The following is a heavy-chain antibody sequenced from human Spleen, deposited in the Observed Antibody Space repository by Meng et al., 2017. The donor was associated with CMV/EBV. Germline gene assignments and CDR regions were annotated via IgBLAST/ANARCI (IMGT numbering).Heavy chain of an antibody. D-gene: IGHD3-22*01. J-gene: IGHJ4*02. Sequence: ASGFTFSGYGMHWIRQAPGKGLEWVAVISYDGSNKYYADSVKGRFTISRDNSKNTLHLQMNSLRAEDTAVYYCARENYFDTSDFDYWGQGSLVTVSS. CDR1: GFTFSGYG. V-gene: IGHV3-30*03. CDR2: ISYDGSNK. CDR3: ARENYFDTSDFDY.